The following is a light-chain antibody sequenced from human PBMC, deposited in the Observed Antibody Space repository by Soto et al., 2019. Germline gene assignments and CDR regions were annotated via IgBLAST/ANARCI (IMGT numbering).Light chain of an antibody. CDR2: STS. V-gene: IGLV8-61*01. CDR3: ALFMGNGISV. J-gene: IGLJ1*01. CDR1: SGAVSTANN. Sequence: QTVVTQEPSFSVSPGGTVTLTCGLISGAVSTANNPNWYQQTPGQAPRTLIYSTSTRSSGVPDRFSGSILGNKAALTITGAEEDDESDYYCALFMGNGISVFGTGTKVTVL.